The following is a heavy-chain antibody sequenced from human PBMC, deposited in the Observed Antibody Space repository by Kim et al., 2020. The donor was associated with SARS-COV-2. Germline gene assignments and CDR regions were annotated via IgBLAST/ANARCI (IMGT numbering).Heavy chain of an antibody. V-gene: IGHV4-39*01. CDR2: IYYSVST. CDR3: ARLSQEYYDILTGYYRGNWFDP. J-gene: IGHJ5*02. D-gene: IGHD3-9*01. Sequence: SETLSLTCTVSGGSISSSSYYWGWIRQPPGKGLEWIGSIYYSVSTYYNPSLKSRVTISVDTSKNQFSLKLSSVTAADTAVYYCARLSQEYYDILTGYYRGNWFDPWGLGTLVAVSS. CDR1: GGSISSSSYY.